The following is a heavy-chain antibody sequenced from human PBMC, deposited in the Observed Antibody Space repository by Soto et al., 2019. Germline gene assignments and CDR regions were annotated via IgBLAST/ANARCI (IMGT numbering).Heavy chain of an antibody. CDR3: ASSYTSTVTTSYYFDY. CDR2: INHSGST. D-gene: IGHD4-4*01. J-gene: IGHJ4*02. Sequence: SETLSLTCAVYGGSFSGYYWSWIRQPPGKGLEWIGEINHSGSTNYNPSLKSRVTISVDTSKNQFSLKLSSVTAADTAVYYCASSYTSTVTTSYYFDYWGQGTLVTVS. V-gene: IGHV4-34*01. CDR1: GGSFSGYY.